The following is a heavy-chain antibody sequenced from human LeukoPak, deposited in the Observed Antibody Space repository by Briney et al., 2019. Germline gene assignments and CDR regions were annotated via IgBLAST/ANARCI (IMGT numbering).Heavy chain of an antibody. V-gene: IGHV3-48*02. D-gene: IGHD5-18*01. J-gene: IGHJ4*02. CDR2: ISSSGSTI. CDR1: GFTFSSYS. Sequence: GGSLRLSCAASGFTFSSYSMNWVRQAPGKGLEWVSYISSSGSTIYYADSVRGRLTISRDNAKNSLYLQLSSLRDEDTAVYYCARGGSRQYNFWGQGTLVTVSS. CDR3: ARGGSRQYNF.